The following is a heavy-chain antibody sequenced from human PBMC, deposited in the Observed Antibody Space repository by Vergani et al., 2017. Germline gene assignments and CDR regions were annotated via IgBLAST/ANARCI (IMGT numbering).Heavy chain of an antibody. CDR3: ARVLIVVVAAAMSGGDPDYYYYYMDV. D-gene: IGHD2-2*01. J-gene: IGHJ6*03. CDR2: IYYSGSN. CDR1: GGSISSGGYY. V-gene: IGHV4-31*03. Sequence: QVQLQESGPGLVKPSQTLSLTCTVSGGSISSGGYYWSWIRQHPGKGLEWIGYIYYSGSNYYNPSLDSRVTISVDTSKNKFSLKLSSVTAADTAVYYCARVLIVVVAAAMSGGDPDYYYYYMDVWGKGTTVTVYS.